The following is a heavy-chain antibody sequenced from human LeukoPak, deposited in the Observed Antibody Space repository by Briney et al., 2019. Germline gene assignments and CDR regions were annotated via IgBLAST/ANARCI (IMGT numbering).Heavy chain of an antibody. V-gene: IGHV4-34*01. CDR1: GGSFSGYY. CDR3: ARGLTAGSYYDNWFDP. J-gene: IGHJ5*02. CDR2: INHSGST. Sequence: SETLSLTCAVYGGSFSGYYWSWIRQPPGKGLEWIGEINHSGSTNYTPSLKSRVTISVDTSKNQFSLRLSSVTAADTAVYYCARGLTAGSYYDNWFDPGGQGTLVTVSS. D-gene: IGHD3-10*01.